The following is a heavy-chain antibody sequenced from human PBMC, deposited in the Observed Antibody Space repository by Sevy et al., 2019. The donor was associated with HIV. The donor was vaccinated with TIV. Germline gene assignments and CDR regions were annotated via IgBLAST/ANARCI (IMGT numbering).Heavy chain of an antibody. J-gene: IGHJ6*02. CDR1: GYSFDSYD. CDR2: MSPKTGAT. V-gene: IGHV1-8*01. Sequence: ASVKVSCEASGYSFDSYDINWVRQATGQGLEWMGWMSPKTGATGFAQKFKGRVTMTRNTSISTAYMELSSLTNEGTAVYYCASGGNGDFWSYEYYYYGMDVWGQGTTVTVSS. D-gene: IGHD3-3*01. CDR3: ASGGNGDFWSYEYYYYGMDV.